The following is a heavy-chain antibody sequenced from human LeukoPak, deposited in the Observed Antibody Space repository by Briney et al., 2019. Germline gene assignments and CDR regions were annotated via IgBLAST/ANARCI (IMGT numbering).Heavy chain of an antibody. J-gene: IGHJ4*02. Sequence: SETLSLTCTVSGGSISSSGYYWGWIRQPPGKGLEWIGSIYYSGSTYYNPSLKSRVTISVDTSKNQFSLKLSSVTAADTAVYYCARQTGSGLFSLPGGQGTLVTVSS. V-gene: IGHV4-39*01. D-gene: IGHD3-10*01. CDR3: ARQTGSGLFSLP. CDR2: IYYSGST. CDR1: GGSISSSGYY.